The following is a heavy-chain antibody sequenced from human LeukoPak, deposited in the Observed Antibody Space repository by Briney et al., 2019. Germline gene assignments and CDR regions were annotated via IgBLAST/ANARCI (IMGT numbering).Heavy chain of an antibody. CDR3: ARGLFNWDFDY. CDR2: ISSSVSII. V-gene: IGHV3-11*01. Sequence: PGRSLRLSCAASRFTFNDHYMTWIRQAPGKGQEWVSYISSSVSIIDYADSVKGRFTISRDNAKNSLYLQMNSLRAEDTALYYCARGLFNWDFDYWGQGTLVTVSS. D-gene: IGHD2-21*01. J-gene: IGHJ4*02. CDR1: RFTFNDHY.